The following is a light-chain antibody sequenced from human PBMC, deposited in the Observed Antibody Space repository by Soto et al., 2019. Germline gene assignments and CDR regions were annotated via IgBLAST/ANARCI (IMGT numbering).Light chain of an antibody. CDR1: SSDVGYYDY. Sequence: QSALTQPASVSGSPGQSITISCTGSSSDVGYYDYVSWYQLHPGKAPKLMVFEVSNRPSGVSYRFSGSKSGNTASLTISGLQAEDEADYFCSSYSISTAYLFGTGTNVTVL. J-gene: IGLJ1*01. CDR3: SSYSISTAYL. CDR2: EVS. V-gene: IGLV2-14*01.